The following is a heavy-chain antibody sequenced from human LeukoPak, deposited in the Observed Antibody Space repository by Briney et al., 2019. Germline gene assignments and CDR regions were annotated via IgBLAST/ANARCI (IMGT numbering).Heavy chain of an antibody. Sequence: PGGSLRLSCAASGFTFSSYAMHWVRQAPGKGLEWVAVISYDGSNKYYADSVKGRFTISRDNSKNTLYLQMNSLRAEDTAVYYRARDLSGWFSNWFDPWGQGTLVTVSS. CDR3: ARDLSGWFSNWFDP. J-gene: IGHJ5*02. V-gene: IGHV3-30-3*01. D-gene: IGHD6-19*01. CDR1: GFTFSSYA. CDR2: ISYDGSNK.